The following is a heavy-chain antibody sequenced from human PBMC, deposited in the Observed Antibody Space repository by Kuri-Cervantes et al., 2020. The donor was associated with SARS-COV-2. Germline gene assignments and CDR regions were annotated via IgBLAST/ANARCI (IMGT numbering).Heavy chain of an antibody. J-gene: IGHJ6*02. CDR2: INAGNGNT. V-gene: IGHV1-3*01. CDR3: ARDHPYSNYDYYYYGMDV. Sequence: ASVKVSCKPSGYTFTSYAMHWVRQAPGQRLEWMGWINAGNGNTKYSQKFQGRVTITRDTSASTAYMELSSLRSEDTAVYYCARDHPYSNYDYYYYGMDVWGQGTTVTVSS. D-gene: IGHD4-11*01. CDR1: GYTFTSYA.